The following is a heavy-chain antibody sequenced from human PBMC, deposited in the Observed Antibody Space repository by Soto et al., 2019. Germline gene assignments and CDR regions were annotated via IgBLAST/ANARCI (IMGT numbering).Heavy chain of an antibody. V-gene: IGHV3-7*01. CDR2: MKWDASEK. CDR3: AXDSGYGSRASVKHCLDY. D-gene: IGHD3-10*01. J-gene: IGHJ4*01. CDR1: GFTFGVYW. Sequence: GGSLRLSCAASGFTFGVYWMSWVRQAPGQGPEWLTTMKWDASEKKYGDSVKGRFTTSRDNAKNALSLQMDSLRAEDTAVYYCAXDSGYGSRASVKHCLDYWGQGTLVTVSS.